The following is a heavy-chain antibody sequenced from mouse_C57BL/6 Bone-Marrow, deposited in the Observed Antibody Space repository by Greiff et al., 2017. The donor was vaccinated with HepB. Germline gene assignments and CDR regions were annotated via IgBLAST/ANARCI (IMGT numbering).Heavy chain of an antibody. J-gene: IGHJ2*01. D-gene: IGHD2-3*01. V-gene: IGHV1-50*01. CDR3: ARPDDGYYSYYFDY. CDR2: IDPSDSYT. CDR1: GYTFTSYW. Sequence: QVQLQQPGAELVKPGASVKLSCKASGYTFTSYWMQWVKQRPGQGLEWIGEIDPSDSYTNYNQKFKGKATLTVDTSSSTAYMQLSSLTSEDSAVYYCARPDDGYYSYYFDYWGKGTTLTVSS.